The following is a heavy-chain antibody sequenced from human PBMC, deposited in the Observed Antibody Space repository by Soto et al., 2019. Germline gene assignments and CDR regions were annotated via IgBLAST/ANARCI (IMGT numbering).Heavy chain of an antibody. D-gene: IGHD3-16*01. V-gene: IGHV3-33*05. CDR1: GFTFRSYV. CDR2: TSYDGSNK. J-gene: IGHJ1*01. CDR3: ARWGTTGGLDV. Sequence: QVQLVESGGGVVQPGTSLRLSCVGSGFTFRSYVIHWVRQAPGKGLEWVTLTSYDGSNKDYGDSVKGRFTISRDNSRNKVDLQMDSLRREDTALYDCARWGTTGGLDVWGQGTLVAVSS.